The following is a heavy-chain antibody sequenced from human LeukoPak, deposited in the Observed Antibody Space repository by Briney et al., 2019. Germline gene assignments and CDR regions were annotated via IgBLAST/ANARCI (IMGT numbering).Heavy chain of an antibody. V-gene: IGHV4-31*03. CDR3: ARVDRAWSSSSFLPYNWFDP. J-gene: IGHJ5*02. CDR2: IYYSGST. CDR1: GGSISSGGYY. Sequence: PSETLSLTCTVSGGSISSGGYYWSWIRQHPGTGLEWIGYIYYSGSTYYNPSLKGRVTISVDTSKNQFSLKLSSVTAADTAVYYCARVDRAWSSSSFLPYNWFDPWGQGTLVTVSS. D-gene: IGHD6-6*01.